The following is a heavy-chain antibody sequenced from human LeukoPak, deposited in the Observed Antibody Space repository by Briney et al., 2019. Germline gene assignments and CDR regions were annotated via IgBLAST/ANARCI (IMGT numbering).Heavy chain of an antibody. CDR3: ARGWARYDFWSGYYSDFDY. CDR1: GYTFTSYY. V-gene: IGHV1-46*01. J-gene: IGHJ4*02. CDR2: INPSGGST. Sequence: ASVKVSCKASGYTFTSYYMHWVRQAPGQGLERMGIINPSGGSTSYAQKFQGRVTMTRDTSTSTVYMELSSLRSEDTAVYYCARGWARYDFWSGYYSDFDYWGQGTLVTVSS. D-gene: IGHD3-3*01.